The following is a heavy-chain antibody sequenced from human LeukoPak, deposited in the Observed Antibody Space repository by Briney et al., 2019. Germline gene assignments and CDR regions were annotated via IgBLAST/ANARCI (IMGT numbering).Heavy chain of an antibody. Sequence: GRSLRLSCAASGFTFSSYGMHWVRQAPGKGLEWVAVISYDGSNKYYADSVKGRFTTSRDNSKNTLYLQMNSLRAEDTAVYYCAKVCYSGYDLEYYFDYWGQGTLVTVSS. CDR1: GFTFSSYG. J-gene: IGHJ4*02. CDR2: ISYDGSNK. CDR3: AKVCYSGYDLEYYFDY. V-gene: IGHV3-30*18. D-gene: IGHD5-12*01.